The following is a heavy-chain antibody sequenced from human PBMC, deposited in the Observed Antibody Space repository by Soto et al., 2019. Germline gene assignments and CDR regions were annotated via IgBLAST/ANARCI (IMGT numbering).Heavy chain of an antibody. CDR3: APSPYYYDSSGYYGWFDP. Sequence: SETLSLTCAVSGDSIRSSYWSWIRQRPGKGLEWIGFIYYSGNTNYNPSLKSRVTISEDTSKNQISLKLTSVTAADTAVYYCAPSPYYYDSSGYYGWFDPWGQGTLVTVSS. V-gene: IGHV4-59*08. CDR1: GDSIRSSY. CDR2: IYYSGNT. D-gene: IGHD3-22*01. J-gene: IGHJ5*02.